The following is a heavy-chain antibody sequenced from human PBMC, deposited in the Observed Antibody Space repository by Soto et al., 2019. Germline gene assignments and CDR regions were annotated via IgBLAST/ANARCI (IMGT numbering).Heavy chain of an antibody. CDR1: GGSFSGYY. CDR2: INHSGST. CDR3: ARSNGDYGDY. V-gene: IGHV4-34*01. Sequence: SETLSLTCAVYGGSFSGYYWTWIRQPPGTGLEWIGEINHSGSTNYNPSLKSRVTISVDTSKNQFSLKLTSVTAADTAVYYCARSNGDYGDYSSQGSLVIVSS. D-gene: IGHD4-17*01. J-gene: IGHJ4*02.